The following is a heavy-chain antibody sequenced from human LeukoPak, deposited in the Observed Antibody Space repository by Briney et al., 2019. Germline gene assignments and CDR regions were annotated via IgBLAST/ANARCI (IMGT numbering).Heavy chain of an antibody. CDR1: GGTFSSYA. J-gene: IGHJ6*02. V-gene: IGHV1-69*04. Sequence: ASVKVSCKASGGTFSSYAISWVRQAPGQGLEWMGRIIPIFGIANYAQKFQGRVTITADKSTSTAYMELSSLRSEDTAVYYCAIAAAGMDYYYGMDVWGQGTTVTVSS. D-gene: IGHD6-13*01. CDR2: IIPIFGIA. CDR3: AIAAAGMDYYYGMDV.